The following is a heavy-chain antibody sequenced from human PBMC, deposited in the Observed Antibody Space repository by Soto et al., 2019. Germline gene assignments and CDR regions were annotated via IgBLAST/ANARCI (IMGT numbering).Heavy chain of an antibody. Sequence: SETLSLTCTVSGDSITSNSYFWAWIRQPPGKGLEWIGSIYYSGTTYYNPSLKSRVTISVDRSKNQFSLKLSSVTAADTAVYYCASLTYYYGSGSYYNAVPFDYWGQGTLVTVSS. D-gene: IGHD3-10*01. J-gene: IGHJ4*02. CDR2: IYYSGTT. V-gene: IGHV4-39*01. CDR3: ASLTYYYGSGSYYNAVPFDY. CDR1: GDSITSNSYF.